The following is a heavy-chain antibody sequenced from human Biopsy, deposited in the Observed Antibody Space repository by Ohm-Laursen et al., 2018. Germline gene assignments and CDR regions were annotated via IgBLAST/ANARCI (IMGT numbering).Heavy chain of an antibody. J-gene: IGHJ4*02. Sequence: SSVKVSCKVSGGTFSNYAISWVRQAPGEGLEWMGGIIAVSGLVNYAPKFQGRVSITADRSTTTAYMELSNLKSEDTAVYYCATPFQYYDSWGGYPPFDHWGQGTLVTVSS. V-gene: IGHV1-69*17. CDR3: ATPFQYYDSWGGYPPFDH. CDR1: GGTFSNYA. D-gene: IGHD3-3*01. CDR2: IIAVSGLV.